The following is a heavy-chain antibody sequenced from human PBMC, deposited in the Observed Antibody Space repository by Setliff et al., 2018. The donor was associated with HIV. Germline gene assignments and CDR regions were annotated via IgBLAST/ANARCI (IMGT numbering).Heavy chain of an antibody. CDR1: GHSISSTNW. CDR2: IYYSGSI. J-gene: IGHJ6*03. Sequence: SETLSLTCAVSGHSISSTNWWGWIRQPPGKGLEWIGHIYYSGSIYYNPSLKSRVTMAVDTSKSQFSLKLSSVTAVDTAVYYCARRPPPLQFLDSPSYYMDVWGKGTTVTVSS. CDR3: ARRPPPLQFLDSPSYYMDV. V-gene: IGHV4-28*05. D-gene: IGHD3-3*01.